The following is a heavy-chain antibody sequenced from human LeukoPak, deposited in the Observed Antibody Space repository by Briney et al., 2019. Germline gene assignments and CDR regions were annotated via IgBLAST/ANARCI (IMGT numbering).Heavy chain of an antibody. CDR3: ARHSGSYTKYYFDY. CDR1: GGSISSSSYY. J-gene: IGHJ4*02. Sequence: SETLSLTCTVSGGSISSSSYYWGWIRQPPGKGLEWIGSIYYSGSTYYNPSLKSRVTISVDTSKNQFSLKLSSVTAADTAVYYCARHSGSYTKYYFDYWGQGTLVTVSS. D-gene: IGHD3-10*01. V-gene: IGHV4-39*01. CDR2: IYYSGST.